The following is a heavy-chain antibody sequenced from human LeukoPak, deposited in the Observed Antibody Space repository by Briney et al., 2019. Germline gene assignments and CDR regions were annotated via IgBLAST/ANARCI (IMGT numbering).Heavy chain of an antibody. D-gene: IGHD6-13*01. Sequence: ASVKVSCKVSGYTLTELSMHWVRQAPGKGLEWMGGFDPEDGETIYAQKFQGRVTMTTDTSTSTAYMELRSLRSDDTAVYYCARDAGSSVSYGMDVWGQGTTVTVSS. J-gene: IGHJ6*02. CDR1: GYTLTELS. CDR3: ARDAGSSVSYGMDV. CDR2: FDPEDGET. V-gene: IGHV1-24*01.